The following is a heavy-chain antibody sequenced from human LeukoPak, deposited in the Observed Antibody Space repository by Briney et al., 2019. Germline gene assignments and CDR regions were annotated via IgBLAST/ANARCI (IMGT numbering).Heavy chain of an antibody. CDR2: IYYSGST. CDR1: GVSISSTISY. V-gene: IGHV4-39*02. D-gene: IGHD3-22*01. J-gene: IGHJ3*02. CDR3: AREGTYDSSGYYYGWGAFDI. Sequence: PSETLSLTCNVSGVSISSTISYWGWIRQPPGKGLEWIGSIYYSGSTYHSPSLRGRVTISIDTSKNQFSLNLSSVTAADTAVYYCAREGTYDSSGYYYGWGAFDIWGQGTMVTVSS.